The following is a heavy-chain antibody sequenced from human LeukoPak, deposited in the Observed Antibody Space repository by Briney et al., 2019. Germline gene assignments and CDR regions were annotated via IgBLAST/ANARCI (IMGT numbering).Heavy chain of an antibody. Sequence: ASVKVSCKGSGYTFTGYYMHWVRQAPGQGLEWMGWINPNSGGTNYAQKFQGWVTMTRDTSISTAYMELSRLRSDDTAVYYCARDRFGSGFASGAFDIWGQGTMVTVSS. CDR3: ARDRFGSGFASGAFDI. CDR1: GYTFTGYY. CDR2: INPNSGGT. J-gene: IGHJ3*02. V-gene: IGHV1-2*04. D-gene: IGHD6-19*01.